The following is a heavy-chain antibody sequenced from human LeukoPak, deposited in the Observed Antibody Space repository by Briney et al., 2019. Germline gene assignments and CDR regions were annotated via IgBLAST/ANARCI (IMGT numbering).Heavy chain of an antibody. CDR1: GYTFTSYA. D-gene: IGHD1-7*01. Sequence: ASVKVSCKASGYTFTSYAMHWVRQAPGQRLEWMGWINAGNGNTKYSQEFQGRVTITRDTSASTAYMELSSLRSEDMAVYYCARASLGLRRGGYCYYYMDVWGKGTTVTVSS. V-gene: IGHV1-3*03. CDR3: ARASLGLRRGGYCYYYMDV. CDR2: INAGNGNT. J-gene: IGHJ6*03.